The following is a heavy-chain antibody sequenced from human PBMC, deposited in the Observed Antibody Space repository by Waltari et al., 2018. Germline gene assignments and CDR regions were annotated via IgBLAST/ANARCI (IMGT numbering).Heavy chain of an antibody. V-gene: IGHV3-72*01. D-gene: IGHD1-1*01. CDR2: YKSKRQGYTV. Sequence: EVQLVESGGGLVQPGGSLRLSCAASGFIFSDHYMDWVRQAPGKGLEWVGRYKSKRQGYTVEYAASVKGRFTISRDDSQNSLYLQMFSLKAEDTAVYYCARWDTGACRNWGQGTLVTVSS. CDR1: GFIFSDHY. J-gene: IGHJ4*02. CDR3: ARWDTGACRN.